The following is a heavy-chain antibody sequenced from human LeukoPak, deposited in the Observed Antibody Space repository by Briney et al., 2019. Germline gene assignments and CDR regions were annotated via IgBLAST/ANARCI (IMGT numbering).Heavy chain of an antibody. D-gene: IGHD3-3*01. J-gene: IGHJ5*01. CDR1: GGSFSGYY. Sequence: SETLSPTCAVYGGSFSGYYWSWIRQPPGKGLEWIGEINHSGSTNYNPSLKSRVTISVDTSKNQFSLKLSSVTAADTAVYYCARATIFPPNWFDSWGQGTLVNVSS. CDR2: INHSGST. CDR3: ARATIFPPNWFDS. V-gene: IGHV4-34*01.